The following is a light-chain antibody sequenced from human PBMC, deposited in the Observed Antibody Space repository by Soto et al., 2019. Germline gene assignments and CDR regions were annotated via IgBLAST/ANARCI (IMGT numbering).Light chain of an antibody. CDR3: QQYGSSPQT. J-gene: IGKJ1*01. V-gene: IGKV3-20*01. CDR1: QTVSSTY. Sequence: EFVLTQSPGTLSLSPGERATLSCRASQTVSSTYLAWYQQKPGQAPRLLIYGASTRATGIPDRFSGSGSGTDFTLTISRLEPEEFAVYYCQQYGSSPQTFGQGTKVEIK. CDR2: GAS.